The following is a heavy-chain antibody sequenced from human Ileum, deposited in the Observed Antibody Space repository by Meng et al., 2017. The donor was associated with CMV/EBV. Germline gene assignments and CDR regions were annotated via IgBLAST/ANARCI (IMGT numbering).Heavy chain of an antibody. V-gene: IGHV1-46*01. Sequence: YTLTSYYMHWVRQAPGQGLEWMGIVNPSGGSTSYAQKFQGRVTMTRDTSTSIVYMELSSLRSADTAVYYCARVQRYDFWSGYYTFVYWGQGTLVTVSS. J-gene: IGHJ4*02. CDR1: YTLTSYY. D-gene: IGHD3-3*01. CDR2: VNPSGGST. CDR3: ARVQRYDFWSGYYTFVY.